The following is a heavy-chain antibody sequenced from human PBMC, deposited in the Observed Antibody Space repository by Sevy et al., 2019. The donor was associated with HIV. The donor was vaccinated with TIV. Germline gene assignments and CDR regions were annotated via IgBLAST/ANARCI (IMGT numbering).Heavy chain of an antibody. CDR2: ISSSSSYI. J-gene: IGHJ6*02. CDR3: AREEVRVLRFLEWYPKLDV. CDR1: GFTFSSYS. Sequence: GGSLRLSCAASGFTFSSYSMNWVRQAPGKGLEWVSSISSSSSYIYYADSVKGRFTISRDNAKNSLYLQMNSLRAEDTAVYYCAREEVRVLRFLEWYPKLDVWGQRTTVTVSS. D-gene: IGHD3-3*01. V-gene: IGHV3-21*01.